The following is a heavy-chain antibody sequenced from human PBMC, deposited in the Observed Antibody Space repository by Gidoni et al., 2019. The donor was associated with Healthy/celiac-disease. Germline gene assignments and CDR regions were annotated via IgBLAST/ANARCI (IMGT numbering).Heavy chain of an antibody. CDR3: AREGYCSSTSCPIAARTYYYYGMDV. CDR1: GYTFTSYG. CDR2: ISAYNGNT. V-gene: IGHV1-18*01. Sequence: QVQLMQSGAEVKKPGASVKVSCKASGYTFTSYGISCVRQAPGQGLEWVGWISAYNGNTNDAQKLQGRVTMTTDTSTSTAYMELRSLRSDDTAVYYCAREGYCSSTSCPIAARTYYYYGMDVWGQGTTVTVSS. J-gene: IGHJ6*02. D-gene: IGHD2-2*01.